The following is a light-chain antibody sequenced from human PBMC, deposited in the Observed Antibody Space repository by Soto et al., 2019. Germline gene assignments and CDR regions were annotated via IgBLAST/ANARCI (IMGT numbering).Light chain of an antibody. V-gene: IGLV2-8*01. CDR2: EVT. J-gene: IGLJ2*01. Sequence: QSVLTQPPSASGSPGQSVTISCTGISSDVGGYNYVSWYQQHPGKAPKLMIYEVTKRPSGVPDRFSGSRSGDTASLTVSGIQAEDEADYYCSSYAGSDNVLFGGGTKLTVL. CDR3: SSYAGSDNVL. CDR1: SSDVGGYNY.